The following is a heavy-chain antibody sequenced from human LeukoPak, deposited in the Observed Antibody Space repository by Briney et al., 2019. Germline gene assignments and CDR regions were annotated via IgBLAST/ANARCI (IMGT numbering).Heavy chain of an antibody. J-gene: IGHJ4*02. CDR3: ATGELSLYFFDY. D-gene: IGHD3-16*02. CDR2: ISGSGTYT. Sequence: GGSLRLSCATSGFTFSNYAMSWVRQAPGKGLEWFSGISGSGTYTYYADSVKGRFTISRDNSKNTLYLQMNSLRAEDTAVYYCATGELSLYFFDYWGQGTLVTVSS. V-gene: IGHV3-23*01. CDR1: GFTFSNYA.